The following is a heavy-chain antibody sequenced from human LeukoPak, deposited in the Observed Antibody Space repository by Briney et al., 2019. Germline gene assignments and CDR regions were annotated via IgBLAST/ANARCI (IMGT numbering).Heavy chain of an antibody. J-gene: IGHJ6*02. V-gene: IGHV3-11*01. CDR1: GFTFSDYY. Sequence: GGSPRLSCAASGFTFSDYYMSWIRQAPGKGLEWVSYISSSGSTIYYADSVKGRFTISRDNAKNSLYLQMNSLRAEDTAVYYCAREHCGGDCYSLFGMDVWGQGTTVTVSS. D-gene: IGHD2-21*02. CDR2: ISSSGSTI. CDR3: AREHCGGDCYSLFGMDV.